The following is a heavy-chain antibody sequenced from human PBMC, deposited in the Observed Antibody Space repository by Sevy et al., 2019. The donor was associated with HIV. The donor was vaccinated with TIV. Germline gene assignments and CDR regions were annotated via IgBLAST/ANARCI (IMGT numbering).Heavy chain of an antibody. D-gene: IGHD6-13*01. CDR1: GGSISSYY. J-gene: IGHJ4*02. V-gene: IGHV4-59*07. Sequence: SDTLSLTCTVSGGSISSYYWSWIRQPPGKGLEWIGYIYYSGSTNYNPSLKSRVTISVDTSKNQFSLKLSSVTAADTAVYYCARVSAAAAKYYFDYWGQGTLVTVSS. CDR3: ARVSAAAAKYYFDY. CDR2: IYYSGST.